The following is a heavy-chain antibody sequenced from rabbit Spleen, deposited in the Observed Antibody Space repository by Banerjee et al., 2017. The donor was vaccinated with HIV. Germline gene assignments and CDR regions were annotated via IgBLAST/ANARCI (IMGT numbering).Heavy chain of an antibody. CDR3: ARDTSSSFSSYGMDL. J-gene: IGHJ6*01. CDR1: GFSFSGSYR. D-gene: IGHD1-1*01. V-gene: IGHV1S40*01. CDR2: IASGSSGST. Sequence: QSLEESGGDLVKPGASLTLTCTASGFSFSGSYRICWVRQAPGKGLEWIACIASGSSGSTYYASWAKGRFTISKTSSTVDLKMTSLTVADTATYFCARDTSSSFSSYGMDLWGQGTLVTVS.